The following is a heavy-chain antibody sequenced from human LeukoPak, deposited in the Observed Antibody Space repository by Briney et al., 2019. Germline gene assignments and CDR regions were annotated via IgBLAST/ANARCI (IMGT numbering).Heavy chain of an antibody. CDR2: ISSSSSTI. CDR3: ARDPRGTSSGDYFDY. Sequence: PSETLSLTCTVSGGSISSSSYYWGWIRQPPGKGLEWVSYISSSSSTIYYADSVKGRFTISRDNSKNTLYLQMNNLRAEDTAVYYCARDPRGTSSGDYFDYWGQGTLVTVSS. V-gene: IGHV3-48*01. J-gene: IGHJ4*02. CDR1: GGSISSSS. D-gene: IGHD6-6*01.